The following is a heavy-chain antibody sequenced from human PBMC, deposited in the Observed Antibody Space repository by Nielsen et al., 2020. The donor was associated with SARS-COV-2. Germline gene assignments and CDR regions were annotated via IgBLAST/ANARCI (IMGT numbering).Heavy chain of an antibody. J-gene: IGHJ4*02. CDR2: ISSSSSFI. Sequence: GESLKISCAASGFTSSSYSMNWVRQAPGKGLEWVSSISSSSSFIYYADSVKGRFTISRDNAKNSLYLQMNSLRAEDTAVYYCANALDYDSSGPDFDYWGQGTLVTVSS. CDR3: ANALDYDSSGPDFDY. V-gene: IGHV3-21*01. D-gene: IGHD3-22*01. CDR1: GFTSSSYS.